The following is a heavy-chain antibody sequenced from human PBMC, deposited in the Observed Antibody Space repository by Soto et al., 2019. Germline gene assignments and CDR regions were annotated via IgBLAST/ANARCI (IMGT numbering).Heavy chain of an antibody. CDR2: IHHSGNT. D-gene: IGHD6-13*01. CDR3: ARDRETTASDTDYYYYGLDV. Sequence: WTWIRQPPGKGLEWIGYIHHSGNTDYNPSLKSRVSISIDASKNLFSLKLSSVTAADTAVYFCARDRETTASDTDYYYYGLDVWGLGTTVTVSS. V-gene: IGHV4-61*03. J-gene: IGHJ6*02.